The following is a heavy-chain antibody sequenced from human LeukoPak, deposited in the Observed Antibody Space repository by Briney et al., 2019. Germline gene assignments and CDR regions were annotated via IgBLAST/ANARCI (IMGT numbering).Heavy chain of an antibody. Sequence: GASVKVSCKASGYTFTGYYMHWVRQAPGQGLEWMGWINPNSGGTNYAQKFQGRVTMTRDTSISTAYMELSGLRSDDTALYYCARDRRGNWPVDIFDIWGQGTMVTVSS. CDR2: INPNSGGT. CDR1: GYTFTGYY. V-gene: IGHV1-2*02. CDR3: ARDRRGNWPVDIFDI. D-gene: IGHD4-23*01. J-gene: IGHJ3*02.